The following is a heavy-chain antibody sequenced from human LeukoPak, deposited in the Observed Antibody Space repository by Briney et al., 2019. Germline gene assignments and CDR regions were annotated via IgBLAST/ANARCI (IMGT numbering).Heavy chain of an antibody. CDR2: FYPGDSET. D-gene: IGHD5-18*01. V-gene: IGHV5-51*01. Sequence: GESLKISCKGSGYSFTTNWIGWVRQMPGKGLEWMRIFYPGDSETRYRPSFQGQVTISADKSISTAYLRWSSLRASDAAMYYCVRSRGYSYGYSYYFDYWGQGTLVTVSS. J-gene: IGHJ4*02. CDR1: GYSFTTNW. CDR3: VRSRGYSYGYSYYFDY.